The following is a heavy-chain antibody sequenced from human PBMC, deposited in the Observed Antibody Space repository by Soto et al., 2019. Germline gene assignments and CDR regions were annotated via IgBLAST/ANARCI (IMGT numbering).Heavy chain of an antibody. CDR1: GFTCSRFW. Sequence: GRSLRLSCAAFGFTCSRFWMSRVRQATGKGLEWVANIKEDGSEKYYVDSVKGRFTISRDNAKNSLFLQMNSLRDEDKAVYFCTCHPPRGDYNKYARNYWGQGTQVTVSS. J-gene: IGHJ4*02. CDR3: TCHPPRGDYNKYARNY. V-gene: IGHV3-7*03. D-gene: IGHD4-4*01. CDR2: IKEDGSEK.